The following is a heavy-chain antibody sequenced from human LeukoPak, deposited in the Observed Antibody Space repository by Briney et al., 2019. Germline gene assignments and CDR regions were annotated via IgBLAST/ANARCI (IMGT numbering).Heavy chain of an antibody. J-gene: IGHJ4*02. CDR2: INHSGST. D-gene: IGHD2-2*01. Sequence: SETLSLTCAVYGGSFSGYYWSWIRQPPGKGLEWIGEINHSGSTNYNPSLKSRVTISVDTSKNQFSLKLSSVTAADTAVYYCARVGNCSSTSCYYYFDYWGQGTLVPVSS. CDR1: GGSFSGYY. V-gene: IGHV4-34*01. CDR3: ARVGNCSSTSCYYYFDY.